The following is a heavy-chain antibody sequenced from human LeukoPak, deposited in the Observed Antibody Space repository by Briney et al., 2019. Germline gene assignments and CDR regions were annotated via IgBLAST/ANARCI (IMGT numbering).Heavy chain of an antibody. CDR2: ISSSSSYI. D-gene: IGHD6-13*01. J-gene: IGHJ4*02. V-gene: IGHV3-21*01. Sequence: GGSLRLSCAASGFTFSSYSMNWVRQAPGKGLEWVSSISSSSSYIYYADSVKGRFTISGDNAKNSLYLQMNSLRAEDTAVYYCARDGGRIAAAGTLDYWGQGTLVTVSS. CDR3: ARDGGRIAAAGTLDY. CDR1: GFTFSSYS.